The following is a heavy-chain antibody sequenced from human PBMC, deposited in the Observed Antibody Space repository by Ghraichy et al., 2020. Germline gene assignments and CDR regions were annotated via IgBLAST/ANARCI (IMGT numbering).Heavy chain of an antibody. CDR3: TSRPDYYDSSGYPPFDY. CDR2: IRSKANSYAT. D-gene: IGHD3-22*01. CDR1: GFTFSGSA. Sequence: GGSLRLSCAASGFTFSGSAMHWVRQASGKGLEWVGRIRSKANSYATAYAASVKGRFTISRDDSKNTAYLQMNSLKTEDTAVYYCTSRPDYYDSSGYPPFDYWGQGTLVTVSS. J-gene: IGHJ4*02. V-gene: IGHV3-73*01.